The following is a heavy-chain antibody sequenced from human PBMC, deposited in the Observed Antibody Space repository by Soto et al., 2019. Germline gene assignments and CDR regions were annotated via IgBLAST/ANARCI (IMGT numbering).Heavy chain of an antibody. J-gene: IGHJ4*02. Sequence: GASVKVSCKASGYTFTGYYMHWVRQAPGQGLEWMGWINPNSGGTNYAQKFQGWVTMTRDTSISTAYMELNSLKTEDTAVYYCTTDDPINKNWGQGTLVTVSS. CDR1: GYTFTGYY. CDR2: INPNSGGT. CDR3: TTDDPINKN. V-gene: IGHV1-2*04.